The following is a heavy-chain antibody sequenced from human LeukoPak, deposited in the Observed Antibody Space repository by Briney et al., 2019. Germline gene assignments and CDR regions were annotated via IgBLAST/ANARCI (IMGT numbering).Heavy chain of an antibody. CDR3: ASGAGPRDAFDI. Sequence: GGSLRLSCAASGFTFSSYSMNWVRQAPGKGLEWVSSISSSSSYIYYADSVKGRFTISRDNAKNSLYLQMNSLRAEDTAVYYCASGAGPRDAFDIWGQGTMVTVSS. CDR2: ISSSSSYI. V-gene: IGHV3-21*01. D-gene: IGHD1-26*01. J-gene: IGHJ3*02. CDR1: GFTFSSYS.